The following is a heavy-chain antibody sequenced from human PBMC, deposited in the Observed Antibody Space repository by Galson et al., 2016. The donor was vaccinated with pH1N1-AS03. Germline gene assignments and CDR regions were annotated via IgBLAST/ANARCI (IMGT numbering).Heavy chain of an antibody. Sequence: SLRLSCAASGFTFSDYWMSWVRQAPGKGLEWAADIKQDGGEKYYVDSVKGRFTISRDYGKNSLYLQMNGLRAEDTAVYYCAREGKNRFRDYYYMDVWGKGTTVTVSS. CDR2: IKQDGGEK. V-gene: IGHV3-7*01. CDR3: AREGKNRFRDYYYMDV. J-gene: IGHJ6*03. D-gene: IGHD2/OR15-2a*01. CDR1: GFTFSDYW.